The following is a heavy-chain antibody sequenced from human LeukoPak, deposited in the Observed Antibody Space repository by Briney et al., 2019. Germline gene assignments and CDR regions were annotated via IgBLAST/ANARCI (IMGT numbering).Heavy chain of an antibody. CDR2: VYNSEWT. J-gene: IGHJ4*02. CDR3: ARNWGSGGSYLFDY. Sequence: ASETLSLTCTISGGSITGFYWSWIRQPPGKGLEWIGYVYNSEWTNYSPSLKGRVSISLDTSKSQFSLTLTSVTAADTAVYYCARNWGSGGSYLFDYWSQGTLVTVSS. V-gene: IGHV4-4*08. D-gene: IGHD6-19*01. CDR1: GGSITGFY.